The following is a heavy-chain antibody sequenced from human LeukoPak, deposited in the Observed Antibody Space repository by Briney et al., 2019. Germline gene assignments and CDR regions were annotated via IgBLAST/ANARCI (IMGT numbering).Heavy chain of an antibody. CDR3: ARVLRRMLAEDFDY. CDR2: ISSSSSYI. V-gene: IGHV3-21*01. J-gene: IGHJ4*02. Sequence: GGSLRLSCAASGFTFSSYSMNWVRQAPGKGLEWVSSISSSSSYIYYADSVKGRFTISRDNAKNSLYLQMDSLRAEDTAVYYCARVLRRMLAEDFDYWGQGTLVTVSS. CDR1: GFTFSSYS. D-gene: IGHD2-8*01.